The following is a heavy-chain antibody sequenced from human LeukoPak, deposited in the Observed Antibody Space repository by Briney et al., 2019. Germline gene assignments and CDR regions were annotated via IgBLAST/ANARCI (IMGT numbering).Heavy chain of an antibody. CDR1: GGSISSYY. CDR2: IYYSGST. D-gene: IGHD3-16*02. V-gene: IGHV4-59*01. CDR3: ARDFAPALGYDYVWGSYRQEGAFDI. Sequence: SETLSLTCTASGGSISSYYWSWLRQPPGKGLEWIGYIYYSGSTNYNPSLKSRVTISVDTSKNQFSLKLSSVTAADTAVYYCARDFAPALGYDYVWGSYRQEGAFDIWGQGTMVTVSS. J-gene: IGHJ3*02.